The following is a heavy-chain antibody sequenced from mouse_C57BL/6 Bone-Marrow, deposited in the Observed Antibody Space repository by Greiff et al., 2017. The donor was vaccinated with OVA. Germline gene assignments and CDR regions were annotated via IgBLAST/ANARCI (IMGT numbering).Heavy chain of an antibody. CDR2: ISNLAYSI. CDR3: ARRGGGMDY. Sequence: EVKLMESGGGLVQPGGSLKLSCAASGFTFSDYGMAWVRQAPRKGPEWVAFISNLAYSIYYADTVTGRFTISRENAKNTLYLERSSLRSEDTAMYYCARRGGGMDYWGQGTSVTVSS. J-gene: IGHJ4*01. V-gene: IGHV5-15*01. CDR1: GFTFSDYG.